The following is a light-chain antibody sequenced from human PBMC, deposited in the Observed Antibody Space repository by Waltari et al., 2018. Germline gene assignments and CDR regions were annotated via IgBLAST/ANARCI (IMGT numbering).Light chain of an antibody. J-gene: IGLJ2*01. V-gene: IGLV1-44*01. CDR3: AAWDESLKGPV. CDR2: PNK. CDR1: SSNIGSNT. Sequence: QSVLTQPPSASGTPGQRVTISCSGSSSNIGSNTVNWYQQLPGTAPNLLIHPNKKLPPGVAARFSGSRSGTSGSLAISGLQSEDEADYYCAAWDESLKGPVFGGGTKLTVL.